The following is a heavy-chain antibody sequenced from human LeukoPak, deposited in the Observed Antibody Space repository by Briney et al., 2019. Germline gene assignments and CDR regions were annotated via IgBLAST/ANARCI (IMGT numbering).Heavy chain of an antibody. CDR3: ARRLLGIEVAADY. V-gene: IGHV3-11*04. Sequence: PGRSLRLSCVASGFTFSDYYMSWIRQAPGKGLEWVSYISGSGSSIYYADSVKGRFTISRDNAKNSLSLQMNSLRAEDTAVYCARRLLGIEVAADYWGQGTLVTASS. CDR2: ISGSGSSI. J-gene: IGHJ4*02. CDR1: GFTFSDYY. D-gene: IGHD6-19*01.